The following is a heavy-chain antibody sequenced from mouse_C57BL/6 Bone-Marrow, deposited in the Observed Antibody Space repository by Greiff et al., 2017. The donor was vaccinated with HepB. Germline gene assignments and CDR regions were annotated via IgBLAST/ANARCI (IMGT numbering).Heavy chain of an antibody. Sequence: VQLQQSGTVLARPGASVKMSCKTSGYTFTSYWMHWVKQRPGQGLEWIGAIYPGNSDTSYNQKFKGKAKLTAVTSASTAYMELSSLTNEDSAVYYCTRRTAQATVYFDDWGQGTTLTVSS. D-gene: IGHD3-2*02. CDR1: GYTFTSYW. V-gene: IGHV1-5*01. CDR3: TRRTAQATVYFDD. CDR2: IYPGNSDT. J-gene: IGHJ2*01.